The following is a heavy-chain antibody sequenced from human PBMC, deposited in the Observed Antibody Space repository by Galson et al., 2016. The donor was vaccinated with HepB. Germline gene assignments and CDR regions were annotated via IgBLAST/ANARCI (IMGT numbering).Heavy chain of an antibody. CDR1: GGTFSSYA. J-gene: IGHJ4*02. Sequence: SVKVSCKASGGTFSSYAISWVRQAPGQGLEWMGGIIPIFGTANYAQRFQGKVTITADISTNTAYMELSSLRSEDTAVYFCARGRGSSWFHIFDYWGQGTLLTVSS. V-gene: IGHV1-69*06. CDR3: ARGRGSSWFHIFDY. D-gene: IGHD6-13*01. CDR2: IIPIFGTA.